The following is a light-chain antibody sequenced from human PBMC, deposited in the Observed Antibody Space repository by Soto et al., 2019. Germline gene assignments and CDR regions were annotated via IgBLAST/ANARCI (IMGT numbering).Light chain of an antibody. Sequence: IVFTQFRASVSLSPGDEATLSCRASQSVSSYLAWYQQKRGQAPRLLIYDSSNRATGIPARFSGSGSGTDFSLIISSLEPEDFAVYYCQQRSVWPLTFGGGTKVDIK. CDR1: QSVSSY. V-gene: IGKV3-11*01. J-gene: IGKJ4*01. CDR2: DSS. CDR3: QQRSVWPLT.